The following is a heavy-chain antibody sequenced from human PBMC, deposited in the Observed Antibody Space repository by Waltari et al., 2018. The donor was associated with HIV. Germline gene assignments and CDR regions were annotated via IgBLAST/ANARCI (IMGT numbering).Heavy chain of an antibody. CDR3: ATGYSSSRGYFDY. D-gene: IGHD6-6*01. Sequence: QLQLQESGPGLVKPSETLSPTCTVSGGSISSSSYYWGWIRQPPGKGLEWIGSIYYSGSTYYNPSLKSRVTISVDTSKNQFSLKLSSVTAADTAVYYCATGYSSSRGYFDYWGQGTLVTVSS. V-gene: IGHV4-39*01. J-gene: IGHJ4*02. CDR2: IYYSGST. CDR1: GGSISSSSYY.